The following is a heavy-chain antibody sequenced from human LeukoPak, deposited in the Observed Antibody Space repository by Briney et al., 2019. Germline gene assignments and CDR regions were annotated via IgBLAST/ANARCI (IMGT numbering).Heavy chain of an antibody. CDR2: VNDDGKST. CDR1: GFTFSSYW. D-gene: IGHD1-26*01. CDR3: VRDSLVGCD. J-gene: IGHJ4*02. V-gene: IGHV3-74*01. Sequence: GSLRLSCAASGFTFSSYWMHWVRQAPGKGLVWVSRVNDDGKSTSYADSVKGRFTISRDNAKNTLYLQMSSLKVEDTAVYFCVRDSLVGCDWGQGTLVTVSS.